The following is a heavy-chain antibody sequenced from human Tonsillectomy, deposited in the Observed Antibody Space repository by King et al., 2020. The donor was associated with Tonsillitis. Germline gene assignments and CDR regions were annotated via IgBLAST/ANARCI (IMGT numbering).Heavy chain of an antibody. J-gene: IGHJ4*02. D-gene: IGHD6-19*01. CDR1: GFIFSSYE. CDR3: ARGASGWKRGGEMDY. Sequence: VQLVESGGNLVQPGGSLRLSCAASGFIFSSYEMNWVRQAPGKGLEWVSYISNSDSTIYYADSVKGRFTISRDNAKNSLYLQMNSLRAEDTAVYYCARGASGWKRGGEMDYWGRGTLVTVSS. CDR2: ISNSDSTI. V-gene: IGHV3-48*03.